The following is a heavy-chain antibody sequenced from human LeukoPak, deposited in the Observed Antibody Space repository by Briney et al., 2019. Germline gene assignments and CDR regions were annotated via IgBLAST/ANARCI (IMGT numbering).Heavy chain of an antibody. J-gene: IGHJ4*02. Sequence: SVKVSCKASGGTFSTYAISWVRQAPGQGLEWMGRIIPILGIANYAQKFQGRVTITADKSTSTAYMELSSLRSEDTAVYYCARDTPSITGTSSDWGQGTLVTVSS. CDR1: GGTFSTYA. CDR3: ARDTPSITGTSSD. CDR2: IIPILGIA. V-gene: IGHV1-69*04. D-gene: IGHD1-20*01.